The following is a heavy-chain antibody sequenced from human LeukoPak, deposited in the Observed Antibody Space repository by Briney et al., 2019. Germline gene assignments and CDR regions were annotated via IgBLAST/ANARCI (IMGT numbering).Heavy chain of an antibody. Sequence: PGGSLRLSCAASGFTFSSYSMNRVRQAPGKGLEWVSSISSSSSYIYYADSVKGRFTISRDNAKNSLYLQMNSLRAEDTAVYYCARDLGIAVAFNFGAFDIWGQGTMVTVSS. D-gene: IGHD6-19*01. CDR2: ISSSSSYI. V-gene: IGHV3-21*01. CDR1: GFTFSSYS. CDR3: ARDLGIAVAFNFGAFDI. J-gene: IGHJ3*02.